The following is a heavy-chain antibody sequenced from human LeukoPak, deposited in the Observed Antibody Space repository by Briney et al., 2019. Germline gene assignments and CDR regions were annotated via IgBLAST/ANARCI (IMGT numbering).Heavy chain of an antibody. J-gene: IGHJ4*02. CDR1: GFTFSSCS. CDR3: ARQGSGSSRFDY. D-gene: IGHD1-26*01. CDR2: ISSSSSSTI. Sequence: PGGSLRLSCAASGFTFSSCSMNWVRQAPGKGLEWVSYISSSSSSTIYYADSVKGRFTISRDNAKNSLYLQMNSLRDEDTAVYYCARQGSGSSRFDYWGQGTLVTVSS. V-gene: IGHV3-48*02.